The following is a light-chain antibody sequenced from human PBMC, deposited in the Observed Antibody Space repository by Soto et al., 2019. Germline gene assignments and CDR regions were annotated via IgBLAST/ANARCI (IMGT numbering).Light chain of an antibody. CDR1: SSDVGGYNH. CDR2: DVS. CDR3: CSYARSCTFYV. J-gene: IGLJ1*01. V-gene: IGLV2-11*01. Sequence: QSALTQPRSVSGSPGQSVTISCTGTSSDVGGYNHVSWYQQHPGKAPKLMIYDVSKRPSGVPNRFSGSKSGNTASLTISGLQAEDEADYYCCSYARSCTFYVFGTGTKLTVL.